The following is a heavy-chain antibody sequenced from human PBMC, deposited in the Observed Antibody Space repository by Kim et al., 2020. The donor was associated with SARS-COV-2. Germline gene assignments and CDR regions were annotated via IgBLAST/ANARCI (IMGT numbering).Heavy chain of an antibody. CDR2: IKQDGSEK. V-gene: IGHV3-7*03. CDR3: AREGYSGYDFGEAGGVKQKTPGYYYGMDV. D-gene: IGHD5-12*01. CDR1: GFTFSSYW. Sequence: GGSLRLSCAASGFTFSSYWMSWVRQAPGKGLEWVANIKQDGSEKYYVDSVKGRFTISRDNAKNSLYLQMNSLRAEDTAVYYCAREGYSGYDFGEAGGVKQKTPGYYYGMDVWGQGTTVTVSS. J-gene: IGHJ6*02.